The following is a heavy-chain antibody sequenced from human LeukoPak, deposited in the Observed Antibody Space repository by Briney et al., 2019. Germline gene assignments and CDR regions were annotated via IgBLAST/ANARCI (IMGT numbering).Heavy chain of an antibody. D-gene: IGHD6-13*01. Sequence: GGSLRLSCAASGFNFSDYFMSWIRQAPGKGLQWLAYISKTGRGIEYAESVRGRFTISRDNATNSVFLQMDSLRAEDTAVYFCATVRYSTIWSFEFDNWGQGALVTVSS. J-gene: IGHJ4*02. CDR3: ATVRYSTIWSFEFDN. CDR1: GFNFSDYF. V-gene: IGHV3-11*01. CDR2: ISKTGRGI.